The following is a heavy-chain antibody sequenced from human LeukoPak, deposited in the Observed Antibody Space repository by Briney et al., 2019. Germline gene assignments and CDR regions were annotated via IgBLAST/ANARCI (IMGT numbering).Heavy chain of an antibody. D-gene: IGHD3-22*01. CDR3: ATSDYYDSSGYYYPILYFDY. Sequence: ASVKVSCNASTYTFTGYYMHWVRQAPGQGLEWMGWISAYNGNTNYAQKLQGRVTMTTDTSTSTAYMELRSLRSDDTAVYYCATSDYYDSSGYYYPILYFDYWGQGTLVTVSS. V-gene: IGHV1-18*04. CDR1: TYTFTGYY. CDR2: ISAYNGNT. J-gene: IGHJ4*02.